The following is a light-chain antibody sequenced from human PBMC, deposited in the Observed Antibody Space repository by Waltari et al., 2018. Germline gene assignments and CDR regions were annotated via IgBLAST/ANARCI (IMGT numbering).Light chain of an antibody. CDR1: QSVLYSSNNMNY. V-gene: IGKV4-1*01. J-gene: IGKJ1*01. CDR2: WAS. CDR3: QQYYSTPPA. Sequence: DIVVTQSPDSVAVSLGERATINCKSSQSVLYSSNNMNYLAWYQQKPGQLPRLLIYWASTRESGVPDRFSGSGSGTDFTLTINTLQAEDMAVYYCQQYYSTPPAFGQGTRVEI.